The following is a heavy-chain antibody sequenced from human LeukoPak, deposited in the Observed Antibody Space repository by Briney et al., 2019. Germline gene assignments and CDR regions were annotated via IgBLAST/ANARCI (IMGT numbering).Heavy chain of an antibody. D-gene: IGHD2-2*01. Sequence: SETLSLTCTVSGDSITSYYWSWIRQPAGKALEWIGRISSGGTTKYNPSLSSRVTMSVDTSKNQFSLKLNSVTAADTAVYYCARGGYYCSSASCYAWFDPWGQGTLDTVSS. CDR3: ARGGYYCSSASCYAWFDP. V-gene: IGHV4-4*07. J-gene: IGHJ5*02. CDR1: GDSITSYY. CDR2: ISSGGTT.